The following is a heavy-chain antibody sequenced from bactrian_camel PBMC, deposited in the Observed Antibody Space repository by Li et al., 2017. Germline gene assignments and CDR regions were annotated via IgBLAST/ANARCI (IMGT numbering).Heavy chain of an antibody. J-gene: IGHJ7*01. V-gene: IGHV3S1*01. CDR1: GYPVSNYC. Sequence: LVESGGGSVQVEGSLRLSCTANSGYPVSNYCMGWFRQAPGKNREGVAIIEPDGSTVYIDAVKGRFTISEDTAKNTLYLQLNNLKTEDTAVYYCAKLLLTGRPYPFILGYGMDYWGKGTQVTVS. CDR2: IIEPDGST.